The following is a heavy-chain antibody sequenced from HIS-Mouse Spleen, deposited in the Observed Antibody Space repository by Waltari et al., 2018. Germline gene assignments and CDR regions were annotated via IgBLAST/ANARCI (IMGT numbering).Heavy chain of an antibody. CDR3: ARLGETTVTAFDI. Sequence: QVQLQQWGAGLLKPSETLSLTCAVYGGSFSGYYWSWIRPPPGKGLEWIGEINHSGSTNYNPSLKSRVTISVDTSKNQFSLKLSSVTAADTAVYYCARLGETTVTAFDIWGQGTMVTVSS. D-gene: IGHD4-4*01. V-gene: IGHV4-34*01. CDR2: INHSGST. CDR1: GGSFSGYY. J-gene: IGHJ3*02.